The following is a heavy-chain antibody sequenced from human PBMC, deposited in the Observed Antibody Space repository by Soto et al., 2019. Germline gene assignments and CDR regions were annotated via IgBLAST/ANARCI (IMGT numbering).Heavy chain of an antibody. CDR2: IYYSGST. J-gene: IGHJ4*02. CDR1: GGSISSGGYY. V-gene: IGHV4-31*03. CDR3: ARSVFTATFPYFDC. D-gene: IGHD2-21*01. Sequence: QVQLQESGPGLVKPSQTLSLTCTVSGGSISSGGYYWSWIRQHPGKGLEWIGYIYYSGSTYYNPSLKSRVTIAVDTSKNQFSLKLSSVTAADTAVYYCARSVFTATFPYFDCWGQGTLVTVSS.